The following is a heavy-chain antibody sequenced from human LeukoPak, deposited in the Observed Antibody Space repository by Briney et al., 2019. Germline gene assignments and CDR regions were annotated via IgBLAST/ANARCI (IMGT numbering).Heavy chain of an antibody. Sequence: ASVKVSCKASGYTFTSYDINWVRQATGQGLEWMGWMNPNSGNTGYAQKFQGRVTITRNTSISTAYMELSSLRSEDTAVYCCARVAGVALMDVWGKGTTVTVSS. V-gene: IGHV1-8*03. D-gene: IGHD3-3*01. J-gene: IGHJ6*03. CDR3: ARVAGVALMDV. CDR2: MNPNSGNT. CDR1: GYTFTSYD.